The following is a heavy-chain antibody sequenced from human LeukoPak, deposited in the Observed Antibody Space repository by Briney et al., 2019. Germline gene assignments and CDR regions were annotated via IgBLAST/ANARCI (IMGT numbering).Heavy chain of an antibody. CDR3: ARGGYGPRALYYFDY. J-gene: IGHJ4*02. CDR2: ISSSSSYI. CDR1: GFTFSSYS. D-gene: IGHD5-18*01. Sequence: GGSLRLSCAASGFTFSSYSMNWVRQAPGKGLEWVSSISSSSSYIYYADSVKGRFTISRDNAKNSLYLQMNSLRAEDTAVYYCARGGYGPRALYYFDYWGQGTLVTVSS. V-gene: IGHV3-21*01.